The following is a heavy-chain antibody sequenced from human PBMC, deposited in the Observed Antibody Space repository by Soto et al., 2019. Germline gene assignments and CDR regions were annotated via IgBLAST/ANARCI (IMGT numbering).Heavy chain of an antibody. Sequence: QVHLQESGPGLVKPSETLSVTCTVSGGSISGPSWIWIRQPAGRGLEWIGPIYPRGSTSYNPSLRSRVTMSLGTSKDQFFLNLTSVTAADTAVFYWPRGRSYSVYDFWGPGTLVTVSS. J-gene: IGHJ4*02. CDR1: GGSISGPS. CDR2: IYPRGST. V-gene: IGHV4-4*07. CDR3: PRGRSYSVYDF. D-gene: IGHD5-12*01.